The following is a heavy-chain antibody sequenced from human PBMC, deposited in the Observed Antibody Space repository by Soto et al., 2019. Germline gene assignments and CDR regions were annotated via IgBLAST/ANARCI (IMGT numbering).Heavy chain of an antibody. V-gene: IGHV1-69*01. Sequence: QVQLVQSGAEVKKPGSSVKVSCKASGGTFSSYAISWVRQAPGQGLEWMGGIIPIFGTANYAQKFQGRITITAEEPKSTAYVEVSCLGSKDTSVYYCARGGGGSGSYYPRYYGMDVWGQGTTVTVSS. CDR1: GGTFSSYA. J-gene: IGHJ6*02. D-gene: IGHD3-10*01. CDR3: ARGGGGSGSYYPRYYGMDV. CDR2: IIPIFGTA.